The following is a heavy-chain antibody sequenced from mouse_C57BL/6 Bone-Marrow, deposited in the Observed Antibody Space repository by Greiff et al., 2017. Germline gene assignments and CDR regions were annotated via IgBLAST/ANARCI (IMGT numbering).Heavy chain of an antibody. D-gene: IGHD1-1*01. CDR3: ARHTGYYFDY. J-gene: IGHJ2*01. CDR2: ISNGGGST. CDR1: GFTFSDYY. V-gene: IGHV5-12*01. Sequence: EVKLMESGGGLVQPGGSLKLSCAASGFTFSDYYMYWVRQTPEKRLEWVAYISNGGGSTYYPDTVKGRFTISRDNAKNTLYLQMSRLKSEDTAMYYCARHTGYYFDYWAQGTTLTVSS.